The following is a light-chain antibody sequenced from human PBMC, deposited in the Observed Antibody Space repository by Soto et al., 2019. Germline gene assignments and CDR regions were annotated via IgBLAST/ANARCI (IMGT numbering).Light chain of an antibody. CDR1: QSISSW. CDR2: KAS. V-gene: IGKV1-5*03. J-gene: IGKJ1*01. Sequence: DIQMTQSPSTLSASVGDRVTITCRASQSISSWLAWYQQKPGKAPKLLIYKASSLESGVPSRFSGSGSGTEFTLTISSLQPDDFATYYCQQYNSCRRTFGQGTKVEIK. CDR3: QQYNSCRRT.